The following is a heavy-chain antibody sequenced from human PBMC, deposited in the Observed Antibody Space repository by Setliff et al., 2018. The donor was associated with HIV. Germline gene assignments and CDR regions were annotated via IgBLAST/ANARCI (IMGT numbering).Heavy chain of an antibody. V-gene: IGHV3-7*01. CDR1: GFAFSGHQ. J-gene: IGHJ5*02. D-gene: IGHD2-21*02. Sequence: PGGSLRLSCAASGFAFSGHQMSWVRQAPGKGLEWVAKIKQDGSDKYYVDSVKGRFTISRDNAKNSLYLQLNSLRVEDTAMYYCMRWGLPYGGWFDPWGQGTLVTVSS. CDR2: IKQDGSDK. CDR3: MRWGLPYGGWFDP.